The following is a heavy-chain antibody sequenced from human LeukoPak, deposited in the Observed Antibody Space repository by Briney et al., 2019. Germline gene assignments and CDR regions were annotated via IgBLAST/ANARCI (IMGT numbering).Heavy chain of an antibody. CDR2: IYHSGST. J-gene: IGHJ4*02. V-gene: IGHV4-4*02. CDR3: ASGLENYDSSGYYYVIPFDY. D-gene: IGHD3-22*01. CDR1: GGSISSSNW. Sequence: SETLSLTCAVSGGSISSSNWWSWVRQPPGKGLEWIGEIYHSGSTNYNPSLKSRVTISVDTSKNQFSLKLSSVTAADTAVYYCASGLENYDSSGYYYVIPFDYWGQGTLVTVSS.